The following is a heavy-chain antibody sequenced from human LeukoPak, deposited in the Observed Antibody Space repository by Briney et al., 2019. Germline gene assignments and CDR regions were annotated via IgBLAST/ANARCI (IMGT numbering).Heavy chain of an antibody. D-gene: IGHD2-2*01. Sequence: GEALQISSQGPRSSFTSYWIGWVRPVTGKGLEWMGIIYPGDSDTRYIPSFQCQGTISAVQSIRTAYLQSSNLKASDTAMYYFAMHDPSCSSTSCYYYYYMDVWGKGTTVTVSS. CDR1: RSSFTSYW. V-gene: IGHV5-51*01. J-gene: IGHJ6*03. CDR2: IYPGDSDT. CDR3: AMHDPSCSSTSCYYYYYMDV.